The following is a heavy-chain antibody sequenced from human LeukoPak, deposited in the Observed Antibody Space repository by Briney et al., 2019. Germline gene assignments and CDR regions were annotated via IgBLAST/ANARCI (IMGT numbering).Heavy chain of an antibody. CDR2: FDPEDGET. J-gene: IGHJ4*02. Sequence: ASVKVSCKASGGTFSSYAISWVRQAPGQGLEWMGGFDPEDGETIYAQKFQGRVTMTEDTSTDTAYMELSSLRSEDTAVYYCATTPTYYYDSSGYNRFDYWGQGTLVTVSS. CDR3: ATTPTYYYDSSGYNRFDY. CDR1: GGTFSSYA. V-gene: IGHV1-24*01. D-gene: IGHD3-22*01.